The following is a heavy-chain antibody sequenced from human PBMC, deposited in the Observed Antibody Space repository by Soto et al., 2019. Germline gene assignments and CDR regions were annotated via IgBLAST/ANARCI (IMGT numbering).Heavy chain of an antibody. D-gene: IGHD3-16*01. CDR3: AREGALRAYRYLDL. CDR1: GVTSRNYV. Sequence: GASVKVSCKASGVTSRNYVVSWVRQAPGQGLEWMGGITPILGTTNYARQFQGRVTISADESTSTAYMELSSLRSEDAAVYYCAREGALRAYRYLDLWGRGTLVTVSS. CDR2: ITPILGTT. J-gene: IGHJ2*01. V-gene: IGHV1-69*13.